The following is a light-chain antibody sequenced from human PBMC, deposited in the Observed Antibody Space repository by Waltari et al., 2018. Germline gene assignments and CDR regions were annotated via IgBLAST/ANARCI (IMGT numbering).Light chain of an antibody. CDR1: SPNLGARSD. V-gene: IGLV1-40*01. CDR2: GDY. CDR3: QSYDSSLSAYVV. J-gene: IGLJ2*01. Sequence: QSVLTQPPSVSGAPGQRVTISCPGSSPNLGARSDVHWYQQLPGTAPKLLIYGDYNRPSGVPDRFSGSKSGTSASLAITGLQAEDEANYYCQSYDSSLSAYVVFGGGTKLTVL.